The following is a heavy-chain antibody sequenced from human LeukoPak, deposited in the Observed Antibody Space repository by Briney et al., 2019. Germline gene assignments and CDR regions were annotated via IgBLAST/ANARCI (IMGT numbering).Heavy chain of an antibody. V-gene: IGHV3-74*01. CDR2: INTDGGFT. D-gene: IGHD1-26*01. Sequence: PGGSLRLSCAASGFIFSDYWMHWVRQARGKGLVWVSRINTDGGFTRYADSVQGRFIISRDTAKNTLFLQMNSLRAEDTAVYYCAREAKVGGALQYWGQGILVTVSS. CDR1: GFIFSDYW. J-gene: IGHJ4*02. CDR3: AREAKVGGALQY.